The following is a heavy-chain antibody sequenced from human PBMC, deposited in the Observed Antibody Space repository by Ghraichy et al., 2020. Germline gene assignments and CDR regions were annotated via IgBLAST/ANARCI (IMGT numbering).Heavy chain of an antibody. J-gene: IGHJ5*02. D-gene: IGHD3-22*01. CDR3: AADSPWLPDSSGRTGWFDP. CDR1: GIAFSRYW. Sequence: SCAASGIAFSRYWFHRVRQAPGKGLVWVSRINRDGSTTNYADSVKGRFTISRDDAKNTLYLQMSSLRAEDTAVYYCAADSPWLPDSSGRTGWFDPWGQGTLVTVSS. CDR2: INRDGSTT. V-gene: IGHV3-74*01.